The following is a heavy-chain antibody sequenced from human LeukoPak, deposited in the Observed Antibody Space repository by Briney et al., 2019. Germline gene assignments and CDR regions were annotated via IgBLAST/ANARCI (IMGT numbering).Heavy chain of an antibody. CDR2: ITSSSSYI. D-gene: IGHD1-26*01. Sequence: GGSLRLSCAASGFTFSTYNMNWVRHAPGKGLEWISSITSSSSYIYYADSVKGRFTISRDNAKNSLFLQMNSLRAEDTAVYYCAREDVGDTGFLDYWGQGTLVTVSS. V-gene: IGHV3-21*06. CDR3: AREDVGDTGFLDY. J-gene: IGHJ4*02. CDR1: GFTFSTYN.